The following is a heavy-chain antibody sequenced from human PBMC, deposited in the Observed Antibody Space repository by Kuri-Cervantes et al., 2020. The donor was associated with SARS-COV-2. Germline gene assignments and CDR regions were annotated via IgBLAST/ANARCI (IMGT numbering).Heavy chain of an antibody. D-gene: IGHD6-13*01. CDR2: IIPIFGTA. V-gene: IGHV1-69*05. CDR1: GGTFSSYA. J-gene: IGHJ6*03. Sequence: SVKVSCKASGGTFSSYAISWVRQAPGQGLEWMGGIIPIFGTANYAQKFQGRVTITTDESTSTAYMELSSLRSEDTAVYYCAREGIAAAGATHMDVWGKGTTVTVSS. CDR3: AREGIAAAGATHMDV.